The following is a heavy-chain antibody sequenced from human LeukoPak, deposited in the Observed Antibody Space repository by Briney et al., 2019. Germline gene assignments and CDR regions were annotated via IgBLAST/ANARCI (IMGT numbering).Heavy chain of an antibody. Sequence: GGSLRLSCAASGFTFTDYWMSWVRQTPGKGLEWVANIRQDGGETYYGDSVKGRFIISRDNAKNSLFLQMNRLRAEDTAVYYCATYSSLNTREFQYWGQGTLVTVSP. CDR2: IRQDGGET. J-gene: IGHJ1*01. CDR3: ATYSSLNTREFQY. CDR1: GFTFTDYW. V-gene: IGHV3-7*01. D-gene: IGHD3-22*01.